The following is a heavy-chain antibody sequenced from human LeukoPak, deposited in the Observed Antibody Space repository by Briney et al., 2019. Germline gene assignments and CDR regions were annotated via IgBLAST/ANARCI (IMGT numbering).Heavy chain of an antibody. CDR3: AIINHPDGRVY. CDR1: GYTLTTSW. CDR2: IYAGNSDA. Sequence: GESLKIPCQGFGYTLTTSWIGWVRQLPGKGLEWMAIIYAGNSDAKYSPSFQGQVSISTDRSISTAYLHWSSLKASDTAKYYCAIINHPDGRVYWGQGTLVTVSS. V-gene: IGHV5-51*01. J-gene: IGHJ4*02. D-gene: IGHD5-24*01.